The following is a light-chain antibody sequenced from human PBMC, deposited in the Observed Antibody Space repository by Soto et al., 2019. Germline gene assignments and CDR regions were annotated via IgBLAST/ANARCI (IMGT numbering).Light chain of an antibody. CDR1: QSVIYNSNNKNC. Sequence: DIVMTQSPDSLAVSLGERATINCKSSQSVIYNSNNKNCLAWYQQKPGQPPKLLIYWASTRESGVPDRFSGSGSGTDFTLTISSLQAEDVAVYYCQQYYSTPWTFGQGTKVEIK. CDR3: QQYYSTPWT. V-gene: IGKV4-1*01. CDR2: WAS. J-gene: IGKJ1*01.